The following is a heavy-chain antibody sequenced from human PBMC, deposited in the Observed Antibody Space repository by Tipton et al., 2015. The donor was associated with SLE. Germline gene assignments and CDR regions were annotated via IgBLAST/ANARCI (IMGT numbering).Heavy chain of an antibody. CDR3: ARIDIVAPFDP. V-gene: IGHV4-59*01. Sequence: TLSLTCTVSGGSISSYYWSWIRQPPGKGLEWIGYIYYSGSTNYNPSLKSRVTISVDTSKNQFSLKLSSVTAADTAVNYCARIDIVAPFDPWGQGNLVTVSS. CDR1: GGSISSYY. D-gene: IGHD5-12*01. CDR2: IYYSGST. J-gene: IGHJ5*02.